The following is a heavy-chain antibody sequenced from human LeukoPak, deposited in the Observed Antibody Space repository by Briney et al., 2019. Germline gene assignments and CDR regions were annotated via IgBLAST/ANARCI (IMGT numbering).Heavy chain of an antibody. CDR2: IYYSGIT. D-gene: IGHD5-12*01. Sequence: PSETLSLTCTVSGGSISSFYWSWTRQPPGKGLQWIGYIYYSGITRYNPSLKSRVTISVDTAKNQFSLKLSSVTAADTAVYYCASGGYSGYAFDYWGQGILVTVSS. J-gene: IGHJ4*02. V-gene: IGHV4-59*01. CDR1: GGSISSFY. CDR3: ASGGYSGYAFDY.